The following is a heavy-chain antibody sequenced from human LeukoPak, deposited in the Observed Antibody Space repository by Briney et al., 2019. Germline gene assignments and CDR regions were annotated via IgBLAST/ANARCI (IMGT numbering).Heavy chain of an antibody. Sequence: AGGSLRLSCAASGFTFSSYGMSWVRQAPGKGLEWVSAISGSGGSTYYADSVKGRFTISRDNSKNTLYLQMNSLRAEDTAVYYCASAVWFGELYYWGQGTLVTVSS. CDR3: ASAVWFGELYY. CDR1: GFTFSSYG. V-gene: IGHV3-23*01. CDR2: ISGSGGST. J-gene: IGHJ4*02. D-gene: IGHD3-10*01.